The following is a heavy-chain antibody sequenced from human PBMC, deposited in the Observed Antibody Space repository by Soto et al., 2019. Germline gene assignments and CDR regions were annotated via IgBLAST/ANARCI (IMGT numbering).Heavy chain of an antibody. CDR2: IYYSGST. CDR1: GGSISSYY. J-gene: IGHJ4*01. CDR3: ARRYGATLDY. D-gene: IGHD4-17*01. Sequence: SETLSLTWTVSGGSISSYYWSWIRQPPGKGLEWIGYIYYSGSTNYNPSLKSRVTISVDTSKNQFSLKLSSVTAADPAVYYCARRYGATLDYWGHGTLVTVSS. V-gene: IGHV4-59*08.